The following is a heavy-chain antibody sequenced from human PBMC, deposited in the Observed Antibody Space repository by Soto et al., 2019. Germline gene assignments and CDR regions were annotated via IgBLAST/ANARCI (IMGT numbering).Heavy chain of an antibody. CDR2: ISNSGST. CDR3: ARGGLLPDY. V-gene: IGHV4-30-2*01. Sequence: QLQLQESGSGLVKPSQTLSLTCSVSGGSISSGGHSWSWIRQPPGKGLEWIAYISNSGSTYYNPFIKSRVTISVDRSKNQFSLKLRSVTAADTAVYYCARGGLLPDYWGQGTLVTVSS. D-gene: IGHD6-19*01. CDR1: GGSISSGGHS. J-gene: IGHJ4*02.